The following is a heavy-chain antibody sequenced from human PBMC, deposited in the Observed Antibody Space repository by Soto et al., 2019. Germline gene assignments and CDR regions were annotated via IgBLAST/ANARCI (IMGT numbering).Heavy chain of an antibody. V-gene: IGHV4-59*08. J-gene: IGHJ6*03. Sequence: PSETLSLTCTVSGGSISSYYWSWIRQPPGKGLEWIGYIYYSGSTNYNPSLKSRVTISVDTSKNQFSLKLSSVTAADTAVYYCARHLLGYCSSTSCREPYYYYYMDVWGKGTTVTVSS. CDR3: ARHLLGYCSSTSCREPYYYYYMDV. CDR1: GGSISSYY. D-gene: IGHD2-2*01. CDR2: IYYSGST.